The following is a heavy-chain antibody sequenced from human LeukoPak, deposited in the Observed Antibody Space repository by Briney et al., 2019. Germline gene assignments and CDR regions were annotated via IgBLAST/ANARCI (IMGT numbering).Heavy chain of an antibody. CDR3: TESLVH. CDR2: ITSKTNGGTT. J-gene: IGHJ4*02. Sequence: AGGSLRLSCAASGFTFSDAWMTWVRLALGKGLEWVGRITSKTNGGTTEYAAIVKGRFTISRDDSKDTLFLQMDSLTTEDTAVYYCTESLVHWGQGARVTVSS. CDR1: GFTFSDAW. V-gene: IGHV3-15*01. D-gene: IGHD6-13*01.